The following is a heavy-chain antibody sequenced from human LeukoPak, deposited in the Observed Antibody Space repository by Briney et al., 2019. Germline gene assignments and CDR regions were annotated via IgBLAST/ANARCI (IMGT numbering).Heavy chain of an antibody. V-gene: IGHV4-59*01. J-gene: IGHJ5*01. CDR2: IYYSGST. Sequence: SETLSLTCTVSGGSISSYYWSWIRQPPGKGLEWIGYIYYSGSTNYNPSLKSRVTISVDTSKNQFSLKLSSVTAADTAVYYCARVGRDYGGNSGWFDSWGQGTLVTVSS. CDR3: ARVGRDYGGNSGWFDS. D-gene: IGHD4-23*01. CDR1: GGSISSYY.